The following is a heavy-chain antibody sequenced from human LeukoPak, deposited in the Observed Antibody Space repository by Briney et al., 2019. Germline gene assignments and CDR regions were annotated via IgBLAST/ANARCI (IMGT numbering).Heavy chain of an antibody. Sequence: PSETLSLTCTVSGGSVSSYEYYWGWIRQPPGQGLEWIGNTYYTGSTYYNPSLRSRVTMSVDTSKNQFPLKMSSVTAADTAVYYCARLSKGRYFDYIFDHWGQGTVVTVSS. CDR2: TYYTGST. CDR1: GGSVSSYEYY. CDR3: ARLSKGRYFDYIFDH. V-gene: IGHV4-39*01. D-gene: IGHD3-9*01. J-gene: IGHJ4*02.